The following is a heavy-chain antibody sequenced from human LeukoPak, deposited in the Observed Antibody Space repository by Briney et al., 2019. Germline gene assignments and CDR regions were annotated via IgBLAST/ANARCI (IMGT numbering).Heavy chain of an antibody. CDR1: GGSISSYY. Sequence: SETLSLTCTVSGGSISSYYWSWIRQPPGKGLEWTGYIYYSGSTKYNPSLKSRVTISVDTSKNQFSLKVRSVTAADTAVYYCARDGGYEFDYWGQGTLVTVSS. CDR3: ARDGGYEFDY. J-gene: IGHJ4*02. D-gene: IGHD5-12*01. V-gene: IGHV4-59*13. CDR2: IYYSGST.